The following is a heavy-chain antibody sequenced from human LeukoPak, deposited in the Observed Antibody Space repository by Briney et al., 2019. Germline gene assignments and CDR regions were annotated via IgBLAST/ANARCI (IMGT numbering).Heavy chain of an antibody. CDR3: ATMNWIDGGYYFDY. D-gene: IGHD1-1*01. J-gene: IGHJ4*02. V-gene: IGHV4-61*02. Sequence: PSETLSLTCTVSGASINSGSYYWPWIRQPAGKGLEWIGRIYTTGSTNYNPSLKSRVTVSVDTSKNQFSLKLSSVTAADTAVYYCATMNWIDGGYYFDYWGQGTLATVSS. CDR1: GASINSGSYY. CDR2: IYTTGST.